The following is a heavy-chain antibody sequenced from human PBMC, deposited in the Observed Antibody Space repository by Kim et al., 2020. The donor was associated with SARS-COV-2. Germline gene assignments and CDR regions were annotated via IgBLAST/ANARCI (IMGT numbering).Heavy chain of an antibody. Sequence: ASVKVSCKASGYTFTSYAMHWVRQAPGQRLEWMGWINAGNGNTKYSQKFQGRVTITRDTSASTAYMELSSLRSEDTAVYYCARDFSLPSYGDYDNWFDPWGQGTLVTVSS. V-gene: IGHV1-3*01. CDR2: INAGNGNT. D-gene: IGHD4-17*01. CDR1: GYTFTSYA. CDR3: ARDFSLPSYGDYDNWFDP. J-gene: IGHJ5*02.